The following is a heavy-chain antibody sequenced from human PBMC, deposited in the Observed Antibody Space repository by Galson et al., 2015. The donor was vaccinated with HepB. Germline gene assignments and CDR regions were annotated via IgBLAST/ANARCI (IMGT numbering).Heavy chain of an antibody. CDR2: ISGSGGST. CDR1: GFSFSSYA. J-gene: IGHJ4*02. D-gene: IGHD3-22*01. CDR3: AKAYTYYYDSSGYYGR. V-gene: IGHV3-23*01. Sequence: SLRLSCAASGFSFSSYAMRWVRQAPGKGLEWVSAISGSGGSTYYADSVKGRFTISRDNSKNTLYLQMNSLRAEDTAVYYCAKAYTYYYDSSGYYGRWGQGTLVTVSS.